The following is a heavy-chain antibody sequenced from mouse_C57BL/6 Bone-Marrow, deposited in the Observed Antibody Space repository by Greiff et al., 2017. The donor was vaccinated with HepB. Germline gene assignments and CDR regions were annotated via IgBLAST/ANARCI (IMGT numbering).Heavy chain of an antibody. J-gene: IGHJ1*03. CDR3: ARGLRWRYFDV. CDR1: GYAFTNYL. CDR2: INPGSGGT. Sequence: LQESGAELVRPGTSVKVSCKASGYAFTNYLIEWVKQRPGQGLEWIGVINPGSGGTNDNEKFKGKATLTADKSSSTAYMQLSSLTSEDSAVYFCARGLRWRYFDVWGTGTTVTVSS. V-gene: IGHV1-54*01. D-gene: IGHD1-1*01.